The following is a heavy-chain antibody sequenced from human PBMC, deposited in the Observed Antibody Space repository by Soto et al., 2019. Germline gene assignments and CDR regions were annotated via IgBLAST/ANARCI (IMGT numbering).Heavy chain of an antibody. CDR3: ARMESFGSLNWFDP. V-gene: IGHV1-8*01. CDR2: MNPGSGDT. CDR1: GYTFTNID. Sequence: QVQLVQSGAEVKKPGASVKVSCKASGYTFTNIDVTWVRQATGQGLEWMGWMNPGSGDTGYAQKFQGRVTMTRDISIATAYMELTGLTSEDTAIYYCARMESFGSLNWFDPWGQGTLVTVSS. D-gene: IGHD5-18*01. J-gene: IGHJ5*02.